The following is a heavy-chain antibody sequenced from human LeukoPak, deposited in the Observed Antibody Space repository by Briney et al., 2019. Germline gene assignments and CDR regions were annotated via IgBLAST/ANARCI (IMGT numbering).Heavy chain of an antibody. J-gene: IGHJ3*02. CDR3: ARDNRLHDAFDI. CDR1: GYTFTGYY. D-gene: IGHD4-11*01. CDR2: INPNSGGT. V-gene: IGHV1-2*02. Sequence: ASVKVSCKASGYTFTGYYMHWVRQAPGQGLEWMGWINPNSGGTNYAQKFQGRVTMTRDTPISTAYMELSRLRSDDTAVYYCARDNRLHDAFDIWGQGTMVTVSS.